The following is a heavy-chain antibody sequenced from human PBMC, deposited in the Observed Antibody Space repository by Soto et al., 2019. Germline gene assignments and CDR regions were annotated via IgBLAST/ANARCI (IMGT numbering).Heavy chain of an antibody. CDR3: ARGPAQFDP. D-gene: IGHD2-2*01. CDR1: GGSFSSLV. V-gene: IGHV1-69*10. J-gene: IGHJ5*02. CDR2: INPMLGVA. Sequence: GASVRVYCKASGGSFSSLVISWLRQAPGQGPEWMGGINPMLGVANFAQKFQDRVTITADESTTTAYMELSSLRSEDTAVYYCARGPAQFDPWGQGTLVTVSS.